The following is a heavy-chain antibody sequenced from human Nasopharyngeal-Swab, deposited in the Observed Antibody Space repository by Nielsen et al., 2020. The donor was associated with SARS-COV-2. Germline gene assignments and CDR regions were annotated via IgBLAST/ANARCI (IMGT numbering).Heavy chain of an antibody. CDR3: ARESGGDSGWFDP. CDR1: GGSISSYY. Sequence: SDTLSLTCTVSGGSISSYYWSWIRQPPGKGLEWIGYIYYSGSTNYNPSLKSRVTISVDTSKNQFSLKLSSVTAADTAVYYCARESGGDSGWFDPWGQGTLVTVSS. CDR2: IYYSGST. D-gene: IGHD5-12*01. J-gene: IGHJ5*02. V-gene: IGHV4-59*01.